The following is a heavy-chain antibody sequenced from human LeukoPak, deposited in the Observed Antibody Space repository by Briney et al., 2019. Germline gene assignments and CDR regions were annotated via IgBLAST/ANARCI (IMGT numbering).Heavy chain of an antibody. CDR3: ARDPPTVTTQPPDY. CDR2: INSDGSST. Sequence: PGGSLRLSCAAAGFTFSSDWMHWVRQAPGKGLVWVSRINSDGSSTSYADSVKGRFTISRDNAKNTLYLQMNSLRAEDTAVYYCARDPPTVTTQPPDYWGQGTLVTVSS. D-gene: IGHD4-17*01. J-gene: IGHJ4*02. CDR1: GFTFSSDW. V-gene: IGHV3-74*01.